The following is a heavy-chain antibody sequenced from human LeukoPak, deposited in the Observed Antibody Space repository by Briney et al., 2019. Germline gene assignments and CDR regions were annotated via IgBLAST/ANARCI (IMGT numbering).Heavy chain of an antibody. Sequence: GGSLRLSCVVSGFDFSGFSMSWVRQAPGKGLEWVAIMHEYGSQIFYVDSVKGRFIISRDNARNSLYLQMNSLRAEDTAVYYCARVLAIVRGVIDYWGQGTLVTVS. V-gene: IGHV3-7*01. CDR2: MHEYGSQI. CDR3: ARVLAIVRGVIDY. J-gene: IGHJ4*02. D-gene: IGHD3-10*01. CDR1: GFDFSGFS.